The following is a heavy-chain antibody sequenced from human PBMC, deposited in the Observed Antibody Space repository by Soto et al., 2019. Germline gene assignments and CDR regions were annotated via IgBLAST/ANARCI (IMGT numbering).Heavy chain of an antibody. Sequence: QVQLQESGPGLVKPSGTLSLTCAVSSGSISSSNWWSWVRQPPGKGLEWIGEIYHSGSTNYNPSLKSRVTISVDKSKNQFSLKLSSVTAADTAVYYSARGALELLNYYYYYMDVWGKGTTVTVSS. CDR2: IYHSGST. J-gene: IGHJ6*03. CDR1: SGSISSSNW. D-gene: IGHD1-7*01. V-gene: IGHV4-4*02. CDR3: ARGALELLNYYYYYMDV.